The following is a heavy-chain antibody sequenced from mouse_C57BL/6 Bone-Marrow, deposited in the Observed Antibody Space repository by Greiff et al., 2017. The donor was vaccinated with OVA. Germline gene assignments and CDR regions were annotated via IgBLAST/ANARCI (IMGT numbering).Heavy chain of an antibody. CDR1: GYTFTSYW. Sequence: QVQLKQPGAELVMPGASVKLSCKASGYTFTSYWMHWVKQRPGQGLEWIGEIDPSDSYTNYNQKFKGKSTLTVDKSSSTAYMQLSSLTSEDSAVYYCASGYDYGGGPYSYFDVWGTGTTVTVSS. D-gene: IGHD2-4*01. CDR2: IDPSDSYT. J-gene: IGHJ1*03. V-gene: IGHV1-69*01. CDR3: ASGYDYGGGPYSYFDV.